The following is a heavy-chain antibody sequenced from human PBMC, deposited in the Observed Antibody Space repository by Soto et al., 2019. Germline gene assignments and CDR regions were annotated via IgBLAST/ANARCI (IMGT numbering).Heavy chain of an antibody. V-gene: IGHV3-21*01. CDR3: ARDLGSSWYPNWFDP. CDR2: ISSSSSYI. CDR1: GFTFSSYS. Sequence: GGSLRLSCAASGFTFSSYSMNWVRQAPGKGLEWVSSISSSSSYIYYADSVKGRFTISRDNAKNSLYLQMNSLRAEDTAVYYCARDLGSSWYPNWFDPWGQGTLVTVSS. D-gene: IGHD6-13*01. J-gene: IGHJ5*02.